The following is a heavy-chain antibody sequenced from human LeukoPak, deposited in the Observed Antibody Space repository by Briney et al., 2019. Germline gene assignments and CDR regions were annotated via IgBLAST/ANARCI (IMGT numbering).Heavy chain of an antibody. V-gene: IGHV4-31*03. Sequence: RASETLSLTCTVSGGSISSGGYYWSWSRQHPGKGLEWIGYIYYSGSTYYNPSLKSRVTISVDTSKNQFSLKLSSVTAADTAVYYCARDSSSWKGYYYYGMDVWGQGTTVTVSS. J-gene: IGHJ6*01. CDR3: ARDSSSWKGYYYYGMDV. CDR1: GGSISSGGYY. CDR2: IYYSGST. D-gene: IGHD6-13*01.